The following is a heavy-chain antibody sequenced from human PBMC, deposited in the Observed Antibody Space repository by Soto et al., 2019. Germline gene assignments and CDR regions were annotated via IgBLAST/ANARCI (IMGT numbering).Heavy chain of an antibody. J-gene: IGHJ5*02. CDR3: VRECTTIRWFDA. V-gene: IGHV1-46*03. Sequence: ASVKVSCKASGYTFTSYYIHWVRQAPGQGLEWMGVINPSGGSTSYAQNFQGRVTMTRDTSTSTVYMELSSLRSEDTAVYYCVRECTTIRWFDAWGQGTLVIVSS. CDR1: GYTFTSYY. D-gene: IGHD1-1*01. CDR2: INPSGGST.